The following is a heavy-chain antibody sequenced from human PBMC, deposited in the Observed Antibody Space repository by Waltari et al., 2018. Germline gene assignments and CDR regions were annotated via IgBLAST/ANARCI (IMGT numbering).Heavy chain of an antibody. Sequence: EVQLVESGGGLIQPGGSLRLSCAASGFTVSSNYMSWVRQAPGKGLGLGSVIYSGVSTYYADSVKGRFTISRDNSKNTLYLQMNSLRAEDTAVYYCARVLSMVGQPETFDYWGQGTLVTVSS. CDR1: GFTVSSNY. J-gene: IGHJ4*02. V-gene: IGHV3-53*01. CDR3: ARVLSMVGQPETFDY. D-gene: IGHD3-10*02. CDR2: IYSGVST.